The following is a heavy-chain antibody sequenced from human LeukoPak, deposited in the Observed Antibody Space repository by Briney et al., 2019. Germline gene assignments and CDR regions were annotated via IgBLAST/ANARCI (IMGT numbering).Heavy chain of an antibody. V-gene: IGHV3-7*01. CDR3: ARPPTTVVTPADY. CDR2: IKQDGTEK. CDR1: GFTFSNYA. Sequence: GGSLRLSCAASGFTFSNYAMSWVRQAPGKGLEWVANIKQDGTEKYYVDSVKGRFTISRDNAKNSLYLQMNSLRAEDTAVYYCARPPTTVVTPADYWGQGTLVTVSS. J-gene: IGHJ4*02. D-gene: IGHD4-23*01.